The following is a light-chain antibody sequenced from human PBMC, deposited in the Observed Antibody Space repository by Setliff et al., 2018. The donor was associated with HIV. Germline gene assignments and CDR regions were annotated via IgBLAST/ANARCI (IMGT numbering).Light chain of an antibody. CDR2: DVS. V-gene: IGLV2-14*03. Sequence: QSALAQPASVSGSPGQSITISCTGTSSDIGDYNYVSWYQQHPGKAPKVMIYDVSKRPSGVSTRFSGSKSGDTASLTISGLQAEDEAHYYCCSYTSSSTSVFGGGTKVTVL. CDR1: SSDIGDYNY. J-gene: IGLJ2*01. CDR3: CSYTSSSTSV.